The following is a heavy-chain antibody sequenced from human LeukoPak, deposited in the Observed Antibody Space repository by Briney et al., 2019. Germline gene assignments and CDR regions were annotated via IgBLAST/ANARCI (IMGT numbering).Heavy chain of an antibody. CDR3: ARHGRLNCSGGSCYVY. D-gene: IGHD2-15*01. Sequence: GESLKISCQGSGYSFTRYWISWVRQMPGKGLEWMGRIDPSDSYTNYSPSFQGHVTISADKSISTAYLQWSSLKASDTAMYYCARHGRLNCSGGSCYVYWGQGTLVTVSS. V-gene: IGHV5-10-1*01. CDR1: GYSFTRYW. J-gene: IGHJ4*02. CDR2: IDPSDSYT.